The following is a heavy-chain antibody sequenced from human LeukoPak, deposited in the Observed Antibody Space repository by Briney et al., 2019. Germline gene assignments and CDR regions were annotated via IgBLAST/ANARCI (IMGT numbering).Heavy chain of an antibody. V-gene: IGHV5-51*01. CDR3: ARRMYCSSTSCSYYFDY. J-gene: IGHJ4*02. CDR2: IYPGDSDT. Sequence: GESLKISCKGSGYSFTSYWIGWVRQMPGKGLEWMGIIYPGDSDTRYSPSFRGQVTISADKSISTAYLQWSSLKASDTAMYYCARRMYCSSTSCSYYFDYWGQGTLVTVSS. CDR1: GYSFTSYW. D-gene: IGHD2-2*01.